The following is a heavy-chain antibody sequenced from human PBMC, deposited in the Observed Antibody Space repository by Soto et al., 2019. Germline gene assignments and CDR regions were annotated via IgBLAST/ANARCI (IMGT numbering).Heavy chain of an antibody. Sequence: QVQLVQSGAEVKKPGSSVKVSCKASGGTFSSYAISWVRQAPGQGLEWMGGIIPIFGTADYAKKFQGRVTMTAHESTSTAYMELSSLRSEDTAVYYCASVETQRYYYGMDVWGQGTTVTVSS. CDR1: GGTFSSYA. J-gene: IGHJ6*02. CDR2: IIPIFGTA. D-gene: IGHD2-15*01. CDR3: ASVETQRYYYGMDV. V-gene: IGHV1-69*12.